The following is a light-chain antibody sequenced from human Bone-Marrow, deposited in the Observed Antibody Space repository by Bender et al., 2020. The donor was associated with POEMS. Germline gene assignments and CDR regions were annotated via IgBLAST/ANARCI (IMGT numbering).Light chain of an antibody. CDR2: DDS. V-gene: IGLV3-21*02. CDR1: KIGGKS. CDR3: QAWDTSSVV. J-gene: IGLJ2*01. Sequence: SYVLTQPPSLSLAPGQTARITCGGDKIGGKSVHWYQQRPGQAPVLVVCDDSDRPSGIPERVSGSKSGNTSTLTISRVEAGDEADYYCQAWDTSSVVFGGGTKLTVL.